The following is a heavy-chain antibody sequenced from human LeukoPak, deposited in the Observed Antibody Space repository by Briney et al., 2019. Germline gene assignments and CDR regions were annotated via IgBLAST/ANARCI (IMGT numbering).Heavy chain of an antibody. Sequence: GASVKVSCKASGYTFTSYGISWVRQAPGQGLEWMGWISAYNGNTNYAQKLQGRVTMTTDTSTSTAYMELRSLRSDDTAVYYCARDKGRYYDILTGYYNRGRYFDYWGQGTLVTVSS. D-gene: IGHD3-9*01. CDR1: GYTFTSYG. V-gene: IGHV1-18*01. CDR2: ISAYNGNT. J-gene: IGHJ4*02. CDR3: ARDKGRYYDILTGYYNRGRYFDY.